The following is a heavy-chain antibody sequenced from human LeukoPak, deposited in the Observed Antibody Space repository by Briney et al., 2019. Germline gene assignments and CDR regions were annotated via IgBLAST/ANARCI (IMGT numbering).Heavy chain of an antibody. CDR1: GFIFSSYW. V-gene: IGHV3-20*01. Sequence: PGGSLRLSCAASGFIFSSYWMTWVRQAPGKGLEWVSGINWNGGSTGYADSVKGRFTISRDNAKNSLYLQMNSLRAEDTALYHCARVSLERGSGWYRVSGGYYYYMDVWGKGTTVTISS. J-gene: IGHJ6*03. CDR2: INWNGGST. D-gene: IGHD6-19*01. CDR3: ARVSLERGSGWYRVSGGYYYYMDV.